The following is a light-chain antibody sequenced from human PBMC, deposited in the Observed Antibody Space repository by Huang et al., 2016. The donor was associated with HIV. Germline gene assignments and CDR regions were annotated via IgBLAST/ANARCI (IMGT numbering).Light chain of an antibody. V-gene: IGKV3-15*01. CDR3: QQYNNWSLT. CDR2: GAS. J-gene: IGKJ4*01. Sequence: EIVMTQSPATLSVSPGERATLSCRASQSLSINLAWYQQKPGQAPRLLIYGASTRATGIPARFSGSGSGTEFTLTISSLQSEDFAVYYCQQYNNWSLTFGGGTKVEIK. CDR1: QSLSIN.